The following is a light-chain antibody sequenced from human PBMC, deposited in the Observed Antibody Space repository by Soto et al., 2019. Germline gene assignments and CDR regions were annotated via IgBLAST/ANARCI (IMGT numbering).Light chain of an antibody. Sequence: EIVMTQSPATLSVSPGERATLSCRASQSVSSNLAWYQQKPGQAPRLLLYAASTRATGIPARFSGSGSATEFTLTISSLQSEDFGVYYCQQYNNWPITFGQGTRLEIK. V-gene: IGKV3-15*01. CDR3: QQYNNWPIT. J-gene: IGKJ5*01. CDR1: QSVSSN. CDR2: AAS.